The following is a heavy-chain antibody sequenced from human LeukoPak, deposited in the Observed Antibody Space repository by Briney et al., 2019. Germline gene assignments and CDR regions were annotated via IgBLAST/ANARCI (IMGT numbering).Heavy chain of an antibody. D-gene: IGHD3-10*01. J-gene: IGHJ4*02. CDR2: ISGSGGST. CDR1: GFTFSSYA. V-gene: IGHV3-23*01. Sequence: GGSLRLSCAASGFTFSSYAMSWVRQAPGKGLEWVSAISGSGGSTYYADSVKGRFTISRDNSKNTLYLQMNSLRAEDTAVYYCAKDLCYGSGSDIDYWGQGTLVTVSS. CDR3: AKDLCYGSGSDIDY.